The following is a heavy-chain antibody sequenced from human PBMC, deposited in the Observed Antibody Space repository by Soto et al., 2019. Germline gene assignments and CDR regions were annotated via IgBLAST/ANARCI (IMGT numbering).Heavy chain of an antibody. Sequence: SETLSLTCTVSGGSISSSSYYWGWIRQPPGKGLEWIGSIYYSGSTYYNPSLKSRVTISVDTSKNQFSLKLSSVTAADTAVYYCARLVGAAPPGRARPLRSAAMLDYWGQGTLVTVSS. J-gene: IGHJ4*02. D-gene: IGHD2-2*01. CDR2: IYYSGST. CDR1: GGSISSSSYY. CDR3: ARLVGAAPPGRARPLRSAAMLDY. V-gene: IGHV4-39*01.